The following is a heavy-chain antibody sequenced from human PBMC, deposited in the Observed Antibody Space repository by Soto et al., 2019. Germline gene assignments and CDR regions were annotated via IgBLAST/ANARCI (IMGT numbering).Heavy chain of an antibody. CDR2: IFWDGDK. Sequence: QITLKESGPTLVKPTQTLTLTCTFSGFSLSTSGVGVGWIRQPPAKAREWLALIFWDGDKRYSPSLKSRLTITKDTSRNQVVLTMTNMDPVDTATYYCAHRPLGELVYHWGQGTLVTVSS. CDR3: AHRPLGELVYH. V-gene: IGHV2-5*02. D-gene: IGHD6-13*01. J-gene: IGHJ5*02. CDR1: GFSLSTSGVG.